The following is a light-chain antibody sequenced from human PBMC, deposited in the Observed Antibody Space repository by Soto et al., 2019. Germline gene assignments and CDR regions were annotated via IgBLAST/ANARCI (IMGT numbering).Light chain of an antibody. CDR3: QQYCSSPETWT. J-gene: IGKJ1*01. CDR2: GAS. CDR1: QTVRSSY. V-gene: IGKV3-20*01. Sequence: EIVLTQSPGTLSLSPGERATLSCRASQTVRSSYLAWYQQKPGQAPRLLIYGASTRATGIPDRFSGSESGTDFTLTISRLEPEDFAVYYCQQYCSSPETWTFGQGTKVEIK.